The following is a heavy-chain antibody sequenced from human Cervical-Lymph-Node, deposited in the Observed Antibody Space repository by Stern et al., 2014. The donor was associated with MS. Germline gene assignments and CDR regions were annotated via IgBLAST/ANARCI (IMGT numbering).Heavy chain of an antibody. V-gene: IGHV5-51*01. CDR2: VYPGNSDT. CDR1: GYSFTANW. D-gene: IGHD4-17*01. Sequence: VQLVQSGAEVKKPGGSLKLSCKGSGYSFTANWNAWVRQMPGKDLEWMGIVYPGNSDTRYSPSFQGQVTISADKSISTAYLQWSSLKASDTAMYYCARDYGDYAFDYWGQGTLVTVSS. CDR3: ARDYGDYAFDY. J-gene: IGHJ4*02.